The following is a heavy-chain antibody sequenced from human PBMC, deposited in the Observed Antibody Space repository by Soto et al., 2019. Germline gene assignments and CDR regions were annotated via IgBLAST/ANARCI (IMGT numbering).Heavy chain of an antibody. CDR1: GGTFSSYA. D-gene: IGHD6-13*01. CDR2: IIPIFGTA. J-gene: IGHJ6*02. CDR3: ASTSDLQRIAAAGTMGQYYYYGMDV. Sequence: QVQLVQSGAEVKKPGSSVKVSCKASGGTFSSYAISWVRQAPGQGLEWMGGIIPIFGTANYAQKFQGRVTITADESTSTAYMELSSLRSEDTAVYYCASTSDLQRIAAAGTMGQYYYYGMDVWGQGTTVTVSS. V-gene: IGHV1-69*01.